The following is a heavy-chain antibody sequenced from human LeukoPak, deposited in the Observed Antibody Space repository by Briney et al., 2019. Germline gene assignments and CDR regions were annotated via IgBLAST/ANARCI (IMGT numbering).Heavy chain of an antibody. V-gene: IGHV7-4-1*02. CDR1: GYTFTSYA. CDR2: INTNTGNP. CDR3: ARFLGSARYYYGSGSYYNFDAFDI. Sequence: GASVKVSCKASGYTFTSYAMNWVRQAPGQGLEWMGWINTNTGNPTYVQGFTGRFVFSLDTSVSTAYLQISSLKAEDTAVYYCARFLGSARYYYGSGSYYNFDAFDIWGQGTMVTVSS. J-gene: IGHJ3*02. D-gene: IGHD3-10*01.